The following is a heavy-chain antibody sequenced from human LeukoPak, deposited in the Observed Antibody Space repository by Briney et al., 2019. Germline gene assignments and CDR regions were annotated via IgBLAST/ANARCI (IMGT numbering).Heavy chain of an antibody. V-gene: IGHV4-59*01. CDR3: ARSRYGNTNTNYYMDV. J-gene: IGHJ6*03. D-gene: IGHD2-2*01. CDR2: FYNSGRS. CDR1: DDSISDYY. Sequence: SETLSLTCTVSDDSISDYYRGWIRQPPGKGLEWIGYFYNSGRSTYNPSLKSRVTISADTSKNHFSLKLNSVTTADTALYYCARSRYGNTNTNYYMDVWGKGTTVTVSS.